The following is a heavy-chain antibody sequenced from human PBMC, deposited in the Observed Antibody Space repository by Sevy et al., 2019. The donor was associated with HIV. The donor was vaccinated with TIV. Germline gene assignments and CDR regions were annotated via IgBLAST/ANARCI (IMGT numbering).Heavy chain of an antibody. CDR2: IRNKANSYTT. CDR1: GFTFSDYY. D-gene: IGHD2-21*01. CDR3: ARVMRRILWWSLDS. J-gene: IGHJ4*02. Sequence: GESLKISCAASGFTFSDYYMDWVRQAPGKGLEWVDRIRNKANSYTTEFAASVKGRFTISRDDSKNSLYLQMHSLKTDDTAVYYCARVMRRILWWSLDSWGQGTLVTVSS. V-gene: IGHV3-72*01.